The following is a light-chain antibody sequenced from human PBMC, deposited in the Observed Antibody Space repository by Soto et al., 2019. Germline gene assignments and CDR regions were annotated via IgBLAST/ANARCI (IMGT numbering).Light chain of an antibody. CDR2: DDS. J-gene: IGLJ3*02. CDR3: QVWDSSSDHWV. Sequence: SYELTQPPSVSVAPGQTARITCWGNNIGSKSVHWYQQKPGQAPVLVVYDDSDRPSGIPERFSGSNSGNTATLTISSVEDGDEADYYCQVWDSSSDHWVFGGGTKLTVL. V-gene: IGLV3-21*02. CDR1: NIGSKS.